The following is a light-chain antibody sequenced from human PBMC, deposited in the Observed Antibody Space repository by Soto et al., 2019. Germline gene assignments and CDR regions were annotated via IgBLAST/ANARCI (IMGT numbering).Light chain of an antibody. CDR2: EVT. CDR3: SSSAGSKTVV. Sequence: QSVLTQPPSASGSPGQAVTISCTGTSSDVGAYNYVSWYQQHPGTAPKLLIYEVTKRPSGVPDRFSGSKSGNTASLTVSGLQTEDEADYYCSSSAGSKTVVFGGGTKLTVL. V-gene: IGLV2-8*01. CDR1: SSDVGAYNY. J-gene: IGLJ2*01.